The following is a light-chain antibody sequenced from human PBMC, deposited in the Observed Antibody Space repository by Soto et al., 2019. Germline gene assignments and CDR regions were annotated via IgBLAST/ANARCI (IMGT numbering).Light chain of an antibody. CDR3: QQSYNKPFT. CDR2: AAS. CDR1: QSITTY. J-gene: IGKJ4*01. Sequence: DIPMTQSPSSLSASVGDRVTITCRASQSITTYLNWYQQKPGKAPNLLVYAASNLQTGVPSRFSGSGSGTDFTLTINNLQPEDFATYSCQQSYNKPFTFGGGTKVEI. V-gene: IGKV1-39*01.